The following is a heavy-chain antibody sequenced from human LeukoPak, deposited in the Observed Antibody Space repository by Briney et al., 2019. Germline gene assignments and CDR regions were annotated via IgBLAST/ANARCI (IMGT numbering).Heavy chain of an antibody. CDR3: ARHEETWFGHWFDP. J-gene: IGHJ5*02. CDR2: IYPSDSDT. Sequence: GESLKISCKGSGYRFTSYWIGWVRQMPGKGLEWMGIIYPSDSDTRYSPSFQGQVSISADKSISAAYLQWSSLKASDTAMYYCARHEETWFGHWFDPWGQGTLVTVSS. V-gene: IGHV5-51*01. D-gene: IGHD3-10*01. CDR1: GYRFTSYW.